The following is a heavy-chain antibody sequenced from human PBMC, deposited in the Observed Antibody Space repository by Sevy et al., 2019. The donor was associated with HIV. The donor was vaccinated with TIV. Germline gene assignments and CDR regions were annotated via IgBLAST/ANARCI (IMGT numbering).Heavy chain of an antibody. CDR2: TKNKANTYTT. V-gene: IGHV3-72*01. J-gene: IGHJ4*02. CDR3: VGSNKNYDLNS. D-gene: IGHD3-3*01. CDR1: GLTVSDHY. Sequence: GGSLRLSCAASGLTVSDHYMDWARQAPGKGLEWVGRTKNKANTYTTEYAASVKGRFTISSDDSWNSMYLQMNSLKTEDTAVYYCVGSNKNYDLNSWGQGTLVTVSS.